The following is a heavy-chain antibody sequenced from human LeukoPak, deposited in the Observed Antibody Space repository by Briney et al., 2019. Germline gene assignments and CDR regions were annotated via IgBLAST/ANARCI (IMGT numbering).Heavy chain of an antibody. CDR2: ISWDGVST. Sequence: GGSLRLSCVVSGFTFYDYTMHWVRQAPGKGLEWVSLISWDGVSTYYADSVKGRFTISRDNSRNSLYLQMNSLRTEDTALYYCAKDSRSWYDQGAFDIWGQGTMVTVSS. CDR3: AKDSRSWYDQGAFDI. CDR1: GFTFYDYT. J-gene: IGHJ3*02. D-gene: IGHD6-13*01. V-gene: IGHV3-43*01.